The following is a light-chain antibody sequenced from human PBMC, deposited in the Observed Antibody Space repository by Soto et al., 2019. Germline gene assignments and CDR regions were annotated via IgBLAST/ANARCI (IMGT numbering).Light chain of an antibody. CDR2: AAS. CDR1: QNINNY. Sequence: DIEMTRYPSSLFASVGDRVTITCRASQNINNYLNWYQQKPGKAPKLLIYAASSLQSGVPSRFSGSGSGTDFTLTISSLQPEDFATYYCQQSYSTPPITFGQGTRLEIK. J-gene: IGKJ5*01. V-gene: IGKV1-39*01. CDR3: QQSYSTPPIT.